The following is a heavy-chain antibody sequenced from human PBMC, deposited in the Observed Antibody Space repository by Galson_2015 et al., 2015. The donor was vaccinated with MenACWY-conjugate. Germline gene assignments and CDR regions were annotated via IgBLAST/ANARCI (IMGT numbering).Heavy chain of an antibody. Sequence: QSGAEVKKSGESLKISCQGSGYIFTTYWIAWVRQMPGKGLEWMGLISPGDSETRYSPAFQGQVTISADKSISTAYVQWDSLQASDTAMYYCARHPPGGRGMDVWGQGTTVTVSS. J-gene: IGHJ6*02. D-gene: IGHD1-26*01. CDR1: GYIFTTYW. CDR3: ARHPPGGRGMDV. CDR2: ISPGDSET. V-gene: IGHV5-51*01.